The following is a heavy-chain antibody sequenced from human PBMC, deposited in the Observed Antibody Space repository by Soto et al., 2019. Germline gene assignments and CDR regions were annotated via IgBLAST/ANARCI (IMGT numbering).Heavy chain of an antibody. D-gene: IGHD6-19*01. J-gene: IGHJ6*02. CDR1: GYSFSSNW. CDR3: ARHAQVGVAGRGARDYYYYGMDV. V-gene: IGHV5-51*01. CDR2: IFPGNSET. Sequence: GSLKISCKGSGYSFSSNWIGWVRQMPGKGLEWMGIIFPGNSETRYSPSFQGQVTISADKSSSTAYLQWRSLKASDTAMYYCARHAQVGVAGRGARDYYYYGMDVWGQGTTVTVSS.